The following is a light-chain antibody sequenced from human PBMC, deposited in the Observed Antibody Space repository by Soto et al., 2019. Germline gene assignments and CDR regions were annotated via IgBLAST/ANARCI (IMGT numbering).Light chain of an antibody. V-gene: IGLV2-11*01. CDR3: QSFDSSLRVYV. CDR2: DVT. CDR1: SSDVGRYNY. Sequence: QSVLTQPRSVSGSPGQSVTISCTGTSSDVGRYNYVSWYQQHPGNAPKLMIYDVTERPSGVPDRFSGSKSGNTASLTISGLQAEDEADYYCQSFDSSLRVYVFGSGTKVTVL. J-gene: IGLJ1*01.